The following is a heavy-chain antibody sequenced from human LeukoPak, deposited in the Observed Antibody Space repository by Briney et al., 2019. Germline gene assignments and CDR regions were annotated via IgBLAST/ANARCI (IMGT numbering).Heavy chain of an antibody. Sequence: GGSLRLSCAASGFTFSTYGMHWVRQAPGKGLEWVALVWSDGNGKFYADSVKGRFTISRVNSKNTVYLQMNSLRAEDTAVYYCVSVLTVTFDSWGQGTLVTVSS. CDR3: VSVLTVTFDS. CDR2: VWSDGNGK. CDR1: GFTFSTYG. D-gene: IGHD4-17*01. V-gene: IGHV3-33*01. J-gene: IGHJ4*02.